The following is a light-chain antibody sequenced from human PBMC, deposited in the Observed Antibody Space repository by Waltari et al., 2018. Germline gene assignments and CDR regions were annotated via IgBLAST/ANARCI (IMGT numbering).Light chain of an antibody. CDR1: QSVLYSSNNNNY. J-gene: IGKJ2*01. CDR2: WAS. CDR3: QQYYSTPYT. V-gene: IGKV4-1*01. Sequence: DIVMTQSPDSLAVSLGERATINCKSSQSVLYSSNNNNYLAWYQQKPGQPPMLLIYWASTRESGVPDRFSGSGSGTDFTLTISSLQAEDVAVYYCQQYYSTPYTFGQGTKLEIK.